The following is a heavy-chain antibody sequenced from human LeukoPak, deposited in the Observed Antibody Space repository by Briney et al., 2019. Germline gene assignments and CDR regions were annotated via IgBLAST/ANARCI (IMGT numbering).Heavy chain of an antibody. D-gene: IGHD1-26*01. CDR2: ISGSGGST. V-gene: IGHV3-23*01. J-gene: IGHJ2*01. CDR3: AKRPPGSPDRRNWYFDL. CDR1: GFTFSSYG. Sequence: GGSLRLSCAASGFTFSSYGMSWVRQAPGKGLEWVSAISGSGGSTYYADSVKGRFTISRDNSKNTLYLQMNSLRAEDTAVYYCAKRPPGSPDRRNWYFDLWGRGTLVTVSS.